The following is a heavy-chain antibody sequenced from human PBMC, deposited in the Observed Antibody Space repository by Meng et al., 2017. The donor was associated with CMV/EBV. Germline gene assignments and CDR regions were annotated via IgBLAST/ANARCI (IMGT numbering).Heavy chain of an antibody. J-gene: IGHJ5*02. V-gene: IGHV4-4*02. CDR2: IHHSGTT. D-gene: IGHD3-10*01. Sequence: SETLSLTCAVSGDSITSSNWWSWVRQPPGEGLEWIGEIHHSGTTNYNPSLKSRVTIAVDKSKNQFSLKLTSVTAADTAVYYCARLQERGLLWFGELSGWFDPWGQGTLVTVSS. CDR3: ARLQERGLLWFGELSGWFDP. CDR1: GDSITSSNW.